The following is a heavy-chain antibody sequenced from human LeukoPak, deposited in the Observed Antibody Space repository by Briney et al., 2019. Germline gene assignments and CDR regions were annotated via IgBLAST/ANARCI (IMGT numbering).Heavy chain of an antibody. CDR2: VYYSGST. V-gene: IGHV4-59*01. J-gene: IGHJ4*02. CDR1: GGSFEHYF. Sequence: SETLSLTCTVSGGSFEHYFWSWIRQPPGKGLEWIGYVYYSGSTDYSPSLKSRLTISADTSKNQFSLKLSSVTAADTAIYYCASHRRSHGSEYWGQGTLVTVSS. D-gene: IGHD3-10*01. CDR3: ASHRRSHGSEY.